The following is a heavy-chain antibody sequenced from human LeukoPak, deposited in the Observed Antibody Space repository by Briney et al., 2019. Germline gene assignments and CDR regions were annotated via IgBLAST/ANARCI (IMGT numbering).Heavy chain of an antibody. CDR1: GFTFDDYA. CDR3: AKRLDIVVVPAALDY. D-gene: IGHD2-2*03. CDR2: ISWNSGSI. J-gene: IGHJ4*02. Sequence: GGSLRLSCAASGFTFDDYAMHWVRQAPGKGLEWVSGISWNSGSIGYADSVKGRFTIPRDNSKNTLYLQMNSLRAEDTAVYYCAKRLDIVVVPAALDYWGQGTLVTVSS. V-gene: IGHV3-9*01.